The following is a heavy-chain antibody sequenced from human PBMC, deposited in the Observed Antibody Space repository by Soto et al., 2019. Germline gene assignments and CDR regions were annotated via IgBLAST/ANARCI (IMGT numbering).Heavy chain of an antibody. Sequence: QVHLQQWGAGLLKPSETLSLTCAVYGGSVNGYYWNWIRQPPGKGLEWIGEINHTGGNHYNPSLKSRVTMSVDTSKNQFSLRLSSVSAADTAIYYCATRITVFGLLIPPFDPCGQGTQVTVSS. J-gene: IGHJ5*02. CDR3: ATRITVFGLLIPPFDP. V-gene: IGHV4-34*02. CDR1: GGSVNGYY. D-gene: IGHD3-3*01. CDR2: INHTGGN.